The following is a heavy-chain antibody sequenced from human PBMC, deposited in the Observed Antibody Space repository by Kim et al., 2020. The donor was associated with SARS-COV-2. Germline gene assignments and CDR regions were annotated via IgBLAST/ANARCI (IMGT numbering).Heavy chain of an antibody. V-gene: IGHV4-39*02. CDR1: GDSISNTNYY. CDR3: TRETGGSSAAS. CDR2: IYYTGTS. Sequence: SETLSLTCTVSGDSISNTNYYWAWVRQPPGKGLEWISSIYYTGTSFYKPTLKSRVTISVNTSKNHFSLRVNLVTATDTAVYYCTRETGGSSAASWGQGTLVIVSS. D-gene: IGHD6-6*01. J-gene: IGHJ4*02.